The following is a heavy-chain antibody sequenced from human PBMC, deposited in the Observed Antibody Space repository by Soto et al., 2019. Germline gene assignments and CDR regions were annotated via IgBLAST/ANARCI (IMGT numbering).Heavy chain of an antibody. J-gene: IGHJ5*02. CDR2: IDPSDSYT. CDR3: ARHPDPYSSSWYRSIDSYVLGFDP. V-gene: IGHV5-10-1*03. CDR1: GYSFTSYW. Sequence: EVQLVQSGAEVKKPGESLRISCKGSGYSFTSYWISWVRQMPGKGLEWMGRIDPSDSYTNYSPSFQGHVTISADKSISTAYLQWSSLKASDTAMYYCARHPDPYSSSWYRSIDSYVLGFDPWGQGTLVTVSS. D-gene: IGHD6-13*01.